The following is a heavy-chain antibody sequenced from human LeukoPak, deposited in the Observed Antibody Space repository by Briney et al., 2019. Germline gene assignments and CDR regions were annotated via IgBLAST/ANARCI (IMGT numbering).Heavy chain of an antibody. V-gene: IGHV3-7*01. J-gene: IGHJ4*01. CDR2: IKQDGSEK. D-gene: IGHD4-17*01. CDR1: GFTFINAW. Sequence: PGGSLRLSCAASGFTFINAWMAWVRQAPGKGLEWVANIKQDGSEKYYVDSVKGRFTISRDNSQNTLYLQMNSLRPEDTAVYYCAKGGASVTRYVDYWGHGTLVTVSS. CDR3: AKGGASVTRYVDY.